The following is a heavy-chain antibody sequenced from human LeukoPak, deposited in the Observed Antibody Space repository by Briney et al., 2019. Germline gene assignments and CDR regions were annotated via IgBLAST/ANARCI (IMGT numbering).Heavy chain of an antibody. J-gene: IGHJ4*02. V-gene: IGHV3-21*04. CDR3: AKGTERYREVSSFDS. D-gene: IGHD3-10*01. CDR1: GFTFSTYS. CDR2: ITSPVGRM. Sequence: PGGSLRLSCAASGFTFSTYSMNWVRQAPGKGLEWVSSITSPVGRMYYADSLKGRFSISRDNSKNTLYLQMNSLRAEDTAAYYCAKGTERYREVSSFDSWGQGTLVTVSS.